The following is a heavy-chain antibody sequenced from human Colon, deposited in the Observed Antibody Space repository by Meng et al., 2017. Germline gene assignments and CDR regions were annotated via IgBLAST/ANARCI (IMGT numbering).Heavy chain of an antibody. D-gene: IGHD1/OR15-1a*01. CDR1: GVSLTTSGMG. V-gene: IGHV2-5*02. CDR3: AKASLTTVAYYFDY. CDR2: IYWDDEK. J-gene: IGHJ4*02. Sequence: QIPLKASGPALVKPTQTLTLTCTFSGVSLTTSGMGVAWIRQPPGKALEWLALIYWDDEKRYSPSLKTRLTITRDTSKNQVVLTLTNMDPVDTATYYCAKASLTTVAYYFDYWGQGTLVTVSS.